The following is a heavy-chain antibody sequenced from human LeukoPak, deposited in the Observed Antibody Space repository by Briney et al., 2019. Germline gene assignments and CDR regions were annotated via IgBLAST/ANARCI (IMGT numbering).Heavy chain of an antibody. V-gene: IGHV3-21*01. CDR2: ISSSSYI. Sequence: PGGSLRLSCAASGFTFSSYSMNWVRQAPGKGLEWVSSISSSSYIYYADSVKGRFTISRDNAKNSLYLQMNSLRDEDTAVYYCARGGYSSSWDPPPWFDPWGQGTLVTVSS. D-gene: IGHD6-13*01. CDR1: GFTFSSYS. J-gene: IGHJ5*02. CDR3: ARGGYSSSWDPPPWFDP.